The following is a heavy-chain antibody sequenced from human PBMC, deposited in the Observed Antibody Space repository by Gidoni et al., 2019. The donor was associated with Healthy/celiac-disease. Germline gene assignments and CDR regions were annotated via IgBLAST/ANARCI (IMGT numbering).Heavy chain of an antibody. CDR3: ARVGEYYDSSGYSTLDAFDI. CDR1: GYTFTGYN. J-gene: IGHJ3*02. D-gene: IGHD3-22*01. Sequence: QVQLVQSGAEVKKPGASVKVSCKASGYTFTGYNIHWVRQAPGRGREWMGWINPNSGCTNYAQKFQGRVTMTRDTSISTAYMELSRLRSDDTAVYYCARVGEYYDSSGYSTLDAFDIWGQGTMVTVSS. CDR2: INPNSGCT. V-gene: IGHV1-2*02.